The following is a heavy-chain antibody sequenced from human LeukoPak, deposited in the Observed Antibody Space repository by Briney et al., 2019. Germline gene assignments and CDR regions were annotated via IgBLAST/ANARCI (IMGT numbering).Heavy chain of an antibody. Sequence: PSETLSLTCTVSSGSISSSGYYCSWIRQHPGKGLEWIGCIYYSGSTNYNPSLKSRVTISVDTSKNQFSLKLSSVTAADTAVYYCARMKANLAVAGTLSYYGMDVWGQGATVTVSS. V-gene: IGHV4-61*05. D-gene: IGHD6-19*01. CDR3: ARMKANLAVAGTLSYYGMDV. J-gene: IGHJ6*02. CDR1: SGSISSSGYY. CDR2: IYYSGST.